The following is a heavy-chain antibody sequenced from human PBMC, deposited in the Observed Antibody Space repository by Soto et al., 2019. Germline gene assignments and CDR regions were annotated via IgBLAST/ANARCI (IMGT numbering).Heavy chain of an antibody. V-gene: IGHV4-61*01. J-gene: IGHJ5*02. CDR2: LYYSGST. Sequence: ESLSLTCAVSGGSVSSRNYYWSWIRQPPGKGLEWIGYLYYSGSTNYNPSLKSRVTTSADASKNQFSLKLSSVTAADTAVYYCARGWLPSPNLRFDPWGQGILVTVYS. CDR3: ARGWLPSPNLRFDP. CDR1: GGSVSSRNYY. D-gene: IGHD3-22*01.